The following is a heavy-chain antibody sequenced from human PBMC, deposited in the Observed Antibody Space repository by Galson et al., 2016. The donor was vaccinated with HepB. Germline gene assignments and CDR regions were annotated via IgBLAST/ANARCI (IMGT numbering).Heavy chain of an antibody. Sequence: QSGAEAKKPGESLKISCKGSGYRFTSYWIGWVRQMPGKGLEWMGIIYPGDSETRYTPSFQGQVTMSADKSSTTAYLQWSSLEAADTAMYYCARQLSSGYYGLDYWGQGTLVTVSS. CDR3: ARQLSSGYYGLDY. D-gene: IGHD6-19*01. V-gene: IGHV5-51*01. J-gene: IGHJ4*02. CDR1: GYRFTSYW. CDR2: IYPGDSET.